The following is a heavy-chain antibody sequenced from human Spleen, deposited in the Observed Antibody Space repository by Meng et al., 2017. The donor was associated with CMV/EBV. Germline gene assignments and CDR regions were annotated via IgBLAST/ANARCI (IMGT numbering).Heavy chain of an antibody. V-gene: IGHV3-23*01. CDR2: LSGSGGAT. Sequence: GGSLRLSCAASGFTFSRYDMSWVRQGPGEGLEWVSGLSGSGGATYYADSVKGRFTISRDNSKNTLYLDMNSLRAEDTAIYYCAKHYCTSASCYGNYFEYWGQGTLVTVSS. CDR1: GFTFSRYD. D-gene: IGHD2-2*01. J-gene: IGHJ4*02. CDR3: AKHYCTSASCYGNYFEY.